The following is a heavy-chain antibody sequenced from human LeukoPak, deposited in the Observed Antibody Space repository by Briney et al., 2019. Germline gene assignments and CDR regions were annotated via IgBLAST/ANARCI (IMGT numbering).Heavy chain of an antibody. J-gene: IGHJ6*03. D-gene: IGHD2-2*02. CDR2: INHSGST. V-gene: IGHV4-34*01. CDR1: GGSFSGYY. CDR3: ARVTNIVVVPAAILYYYYYMDV. Sequence: PSETLSLTCTVSGGSFSGYYWSWIRQPPGKGLEWIGEINHSGSTNYNPSLKSRVTISVDTSKNQFSLKLSSVTAADTAVYYCARVTNIVVVPAAILYYYYYMDVWGKGTTVTVSS.